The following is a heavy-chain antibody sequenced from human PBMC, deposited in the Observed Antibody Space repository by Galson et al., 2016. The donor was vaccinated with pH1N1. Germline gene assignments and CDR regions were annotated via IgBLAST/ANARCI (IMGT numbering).Heavy chain of an antibody. V-gene: IGHV3-30*03. CDR3: ARDRGGLNSMDV. J-gene: IGHJ6*02. CDR1: GFTFSMYG. Sequence: SLRLSCAVSGFTFSMYGMHWVRQAPGKGLEWVAVISYAGSNKYYTDSVMGRFTISRDNSKKTLFLQMRSLRVEDTAVYYCARDRGGLNSMDVWGRGTTVTVSS. D-gene: IGHD1-26*01. CDR2: ISYAGSNK.